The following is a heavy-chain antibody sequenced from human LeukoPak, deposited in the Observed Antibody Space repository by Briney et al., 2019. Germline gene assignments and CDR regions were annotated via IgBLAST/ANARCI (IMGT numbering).Heavy chain of an antibody. Sequence: ASVTVSCKASGGTFSSYAISWVRQAPGQGLEWMGRIIPILGIANYAQKFQGRVTITADKSTSTAYMGLSSLRSEDTAVYYCATKNGLVVVPAAIYDDAFDIWGQGTMVTVSS. V-gene: IGHV1-69*04. CDR3: ATKNGLVVVPAAIYDDAFDI. CDR1: GGTFSSYA. D-gene: IGHD2-2*02. CDR2: IIPILGIA. J-gene: IGHJ3*02.